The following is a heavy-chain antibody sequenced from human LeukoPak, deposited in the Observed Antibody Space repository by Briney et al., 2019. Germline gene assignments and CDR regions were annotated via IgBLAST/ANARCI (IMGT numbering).Heavy chain of an antibody. J-gene: IGHJ4*02. D-gene: IGHD2-2*02. CDR3: ARGYCSSTSCYIDY. V-gene: IGHV1-2*02. Sequence: GASVTVSCTASGYTFTVYYMHWVRQAPGQGLEWMGWINPNSGGTNYAQKFQGRVTMTRDTSISTAYMELSRLRSGDTAVYYCARGYCSSTSCYIDYWGQGPLVTVSS. CDR2: INPNSGGT. CDR1: GYTFTVYY.